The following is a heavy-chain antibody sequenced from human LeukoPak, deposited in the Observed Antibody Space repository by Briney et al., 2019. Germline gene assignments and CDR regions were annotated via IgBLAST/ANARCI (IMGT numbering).Heavy chain of an antibody. CDR3: ARERAAMVTIDY. V-gene: IGHV3-30-3*01. Sequence: GGSLRLSCAASGFTFSSYAMHWVRQAPGKGLEWVAVISYDGSNKYYADSVKGRFTISRDNSKNTLYLQMNSLRAEDTAVYYCARERAAMVTIDYWGQGTLVTVSS. CDR2: ISYDGSNK. CDR1: GFTFSSYA. D-gene: IGHD5-18*01. J-gene: IGHJ4*02.